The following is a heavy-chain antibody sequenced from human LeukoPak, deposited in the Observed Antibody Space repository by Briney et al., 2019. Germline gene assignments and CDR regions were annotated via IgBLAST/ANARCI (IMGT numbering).Heavy chain of an antibody. J-gene: IGHJ1*01. V-gene: IGHV3-7*01. CDR3: ATYSSSNAREFQY. Sequence: GGSLRLSCAASGFTFSGYWMNWVRQAPGKGLEWVANINHDGSEKYYVDSVKGRFTISRDNAKNSLYLQMNSLRDEDTAVYYCATYSSSNAREFQYWGQGTLVTVSS. CDR1: GFTFSGYW. CDR2: INHDGSEK. D-gene: IGHD2-2*01.